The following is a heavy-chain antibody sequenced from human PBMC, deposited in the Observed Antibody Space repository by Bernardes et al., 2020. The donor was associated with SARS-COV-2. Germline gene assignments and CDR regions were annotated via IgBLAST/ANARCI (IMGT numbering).Heavy chain of an antibody. V-gene: IGHV4-59*01. D-gene: IGHD3-10*01. CDR2: IYYSGST. CDR1: GGSISSYY. J-gene: IGHJ6*03. Sequence: LSLTCTVSGGSISSYYWSWIRQPPGKGLEWIGYIYYSGSTNYNPSLKSRVTISVDTSKNQFSLKLSSVTAADTAVYYCARDYFHGYYYYMDVWGKGTTVTVSS. CDR3: ARDYFHGYYYYMDV.